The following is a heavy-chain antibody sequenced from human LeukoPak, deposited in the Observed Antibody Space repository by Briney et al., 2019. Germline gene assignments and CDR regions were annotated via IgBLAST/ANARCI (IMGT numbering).Heavy chain of an antibody. CDR1: EFTFTSYW. J-gene: IGHJ4*02. D-gene: IGHD1-7*01. Sequence: PGGSLRLSCAASEFTFTSYWMSWVRQAPGKGLEWVANINQDGSEKYYVDSVKGRFTISRDNAKNSLFLQMNSLRAEDTAVYYYARARNCDYWGQGTLVTVSS. V-gene: IGHV3-7*05. CDR2: INQDGSEK. CDR3: ARARNCDY.